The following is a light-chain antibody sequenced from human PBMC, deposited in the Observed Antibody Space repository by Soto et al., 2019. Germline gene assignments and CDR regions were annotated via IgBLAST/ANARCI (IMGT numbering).Light chain of an antibody. J-gene: IGKJ1*01. CDR2: AAS. Sequence: DIEMTQSPSSLSASVKDRVTITCRASQSISSYLNWYQQKPGNAPNLLIYAASTLQSGVPSRFSAYGSETDFTLTISNLQAEDFATYYCQQSYTTPRTFGQGTKVDIK. CDR3: QQSYTTPRT. V-gene: IGKV1-39*01. CDR1: QSISSY.